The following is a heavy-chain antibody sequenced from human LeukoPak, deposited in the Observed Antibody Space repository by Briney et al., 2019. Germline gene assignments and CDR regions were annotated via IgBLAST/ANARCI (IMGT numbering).Heavy chain of an antibody. D-gene: IGHD3-3*01. Sequence: GASVKVSCKASGYTFTGYYMHWVRQAPGQGLEWMGWINPNSGGTNYAQKFQGGVTMTRDTSISTAYMELSRLRSDDTAVYYCARQIRFLEWFVCFDPWGQGTLVTVSS. CDR3: ARQIRFLEWFVCFDP. J-gene: IGHJ5*02. V-gene: IGHV1-2*02. CDR1: GYTFTGYY. CDR2: INPNSGGT.